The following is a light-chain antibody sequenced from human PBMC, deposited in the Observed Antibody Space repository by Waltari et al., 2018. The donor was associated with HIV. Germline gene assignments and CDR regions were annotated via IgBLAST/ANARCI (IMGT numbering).Light chain of an antibody. CDR1: QGISSY. CDR2: AAS. J-gene: IGKJ2*01. V-gene: IGKV1-9*01. CDR3: QQLNSYPYT. Sequence: DIQLTQSPSFLSASVGDRVTITCRASQGISSYLAWYQQKPGKAPKLLIYAASTLQSGISSRFSGSGSGTEFTLTISSLQPEDFATYYCQQLNSYPYTFGQGTKVEIK.